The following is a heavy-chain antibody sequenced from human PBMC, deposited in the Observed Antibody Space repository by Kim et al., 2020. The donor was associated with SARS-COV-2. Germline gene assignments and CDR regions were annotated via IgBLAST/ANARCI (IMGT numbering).Heavy chain of an antibody. CDR1: GFTFSSYW. J-gene: IGHJ6*02. CDR2: INSDGSST. V-gene: IGHV3-74*01. D-gene: IGHD2-21*02. Sequence: GGSLRLSCAASGFTFSSYWMHWVRQAPGKGLVWVSRINSDGSSTSYADSVKGRFTISRDNAKNTLYLQMNSLRAEDTAVYYCARVRVVVTAGRYYGMDVWGQGTTVTVSS. CDR3: ARVRVVVTAGRYYGMDV.